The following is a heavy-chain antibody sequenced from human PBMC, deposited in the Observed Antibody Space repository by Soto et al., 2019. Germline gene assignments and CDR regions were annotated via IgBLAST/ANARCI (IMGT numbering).Heavy chain of an antibody. J-gene: IGHJ4*02. CDR2: ISGSGGSK. V-gene: IGHV3-23*01. CDR3: AKFPSLYGDDMYYFDY. Sequence: EVQLLESGGGLVQPGGSLRLSCAASGFTFSSYAMSWVRQAPGKGLEWVSAISGSGGSKYYADSVKGRFTISRDNSKNTLYRQMNSLRAEDTARYYGAKFPSLYGDDMYYFDYWGQGPLVTVSS. CDR1: GFTFSSYA. D-gene: IGHD3-9*01.